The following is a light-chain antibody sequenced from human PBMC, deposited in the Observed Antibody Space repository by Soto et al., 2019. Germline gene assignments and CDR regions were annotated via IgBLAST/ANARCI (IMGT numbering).Light chain of an antibody. CDR2: DAS. V-gene: IGKV1-33*01. CDR3: QQYDNLRLT. CDR1: QDPRND. J-gene: IGKJ4*01. Sequence: DIQMTQSASNLSASVGDRVSIXCQASQDPRNDFSWYQQKPGKAPKPPIYDASNLETGAPSRFSGSGSGTDFTSTISSLQPEDIATYYCQQYDNLRLTFGGGTKVDIK.